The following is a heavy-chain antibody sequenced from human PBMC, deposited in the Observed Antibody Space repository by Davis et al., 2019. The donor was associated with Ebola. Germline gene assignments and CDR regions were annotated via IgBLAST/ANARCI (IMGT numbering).Heavy chain of an antibody. J-gene: IGHJ6*02. V-gene: IGHV1-18*01. D-gene: IGHD6-13*01. Sequence: ASVKVSCKASGYTFSSYGISWVRQAPGQGLEWMGWISAYNGNTNYAQKLQVRFTMTTDTSTSTAYMDLRSLRSDDTAVYYCARDPLAYSSSPDGMDVWRQGTTVTVSS. CDR1: GYTFSSYG. CDR2: ISAYNGNT. CDR3: ARDPLAYSSSPDGMDV.